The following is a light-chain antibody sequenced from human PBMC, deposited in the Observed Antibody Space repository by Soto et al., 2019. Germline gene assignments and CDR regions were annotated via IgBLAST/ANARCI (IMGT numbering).Light chain of an antibody. CDR1: SIDVGGYNY. J-gene: IGLJ1*01. Sequence: QSALTQPASVSGSPGQSISISCTGTSIDVGGYNYVSWYQQHPGKAPKLIISDVSNRPSGVSNRFSGSKSGNTASLTISGLQAEDEADYYCNSYRSTSTRYVFGTGTKLTVL. CDR2: DVS. CDR3: NSYRSTSTRYV. V-gene: IGLV2-14*03.